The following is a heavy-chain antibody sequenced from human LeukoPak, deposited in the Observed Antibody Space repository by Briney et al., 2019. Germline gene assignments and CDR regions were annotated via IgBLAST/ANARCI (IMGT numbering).Heavy chain of an antibody. CDR3: TRYNNDHFDY. CDR1: GFAFGGYG. D-gene: IGHD1-14*01. Sequence: GGSLRLSCAGSGFAFGGYGMHWFRQTPGKGLEWVAVIAYDGSRAFYADSVKGRFTISRDNSKNTMSVQMDDLRAEDTAVYYCTRYNNDHFDYWGQGTLVTVSS. V-gene: IGHV3-33*01. J-gene: IGHJ4*02. CDR2: IAYDGSRA.